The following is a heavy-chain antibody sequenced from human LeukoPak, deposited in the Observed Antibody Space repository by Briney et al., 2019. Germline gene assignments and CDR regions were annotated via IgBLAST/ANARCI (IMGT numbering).Heavy chain of an antibody. D-gene: IGHD3-10*01. CDR3: ATDPFTYYYGSGDAFDI. V-gene: IGHV1-24*01. J-gene: IGHJ3*02. CDR1: GYTLTELS. Sequence: ASVEVSFKVSGYTLTELSMHWVRQAPGKGLEWMGRFDPEDGETIYAQKFQGRVTMTEDTSTDTAYMELSRLRSEDTAVYYCATDPFTYYYGSGDAFDIWGQGTMVTVSS. CDR2: FDPEDGET.